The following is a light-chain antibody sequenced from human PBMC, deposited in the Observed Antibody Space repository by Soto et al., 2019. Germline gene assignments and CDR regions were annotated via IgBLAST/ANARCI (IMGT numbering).Light chain of an antibody. CDR2: GAS. V-gene: IGKV3-20*01. J-gene: IGKJ1*01. CDR1: QSVSNRY. Sequence: EIVLTQSPGTLSLSPGERATLSCRASQSVSNRYLAWYQQKPGQAPRLLIYGASSRATGIPGRFSGSGSGTDFTLTISRLEPEDFAVYYCQQYGSSSWTFGQGTKVDIK. CDR3: QQYGSSSWT.